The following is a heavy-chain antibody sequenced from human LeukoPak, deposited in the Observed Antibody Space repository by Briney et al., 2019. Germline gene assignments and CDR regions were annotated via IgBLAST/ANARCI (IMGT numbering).Heavy chain of an antibody. V-gene: IGHV1-8*01. CDR2: MNATSGKT. CDR3: AKYKSGDYFDAGKRYYFDQ. Sequence: ASVKVSCKASGYTFTSYDINWVRRAPGQGLDWMGWMNATSGKTGQAQKFQGRITMTRDTSISTAYMELSSLRPEDTAVYYCAKYKSGDYFDAGKRYYFDQWGQGTPVTVSS. J-gene: IGHJ4*02. D-gene: IGHD3-9*01. CDR1: GYTFTSYD.